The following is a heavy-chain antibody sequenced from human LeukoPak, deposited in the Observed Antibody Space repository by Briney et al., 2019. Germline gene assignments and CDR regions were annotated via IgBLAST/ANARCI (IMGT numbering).Heavy chain of an antibody. CDR3: APKVGVNDAFDV. V-gene: IGHV3-7*05. D-gene: IGHD1-26*01. CDR2: IKPDGSDK. Sequence: GGSLRLSCAASGFTFRNYWMHWVRQAPGKGLEWVANIKPDGSDKYYVDSVKGRFTISRDNAENSLYLQVNSLRAEDTAVYYCAPKVGVNDAFDVWGQGLLVTVSS. J-gene: IGHJ3*01. CDR1: GFTFRNYW.